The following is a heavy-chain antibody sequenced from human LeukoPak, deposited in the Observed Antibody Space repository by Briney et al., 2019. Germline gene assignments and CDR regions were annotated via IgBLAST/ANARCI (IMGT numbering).Heavy chain of an antibody. CDR3: ASVRRDGYPFDY. D-gene: IGHD5-24*01. V-gene: IGHV4-30-4*07. Sequence: SETLSLTCAVSGGSISSGGYSWNWIRQPPGKGLEWIGYIYNSGSTSYNPSLKSRITMSVDTSKNQFSLKLSSVTAADTAVYYCASVRRDGYPFDYWGQGTLVTVSS. J-gene: IGHJ4*02. CDR2: IYNSGST. CDR1: GGSISSGGYS.